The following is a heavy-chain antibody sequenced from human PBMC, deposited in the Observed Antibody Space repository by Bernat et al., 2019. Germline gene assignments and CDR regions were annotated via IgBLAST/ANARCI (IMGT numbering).Heavy chain of an antibody. CDR3: VKDEWSGYDDFAY. CDR1: GFTFSSYA. Sequence: EVQLVESGGGLVQPGGSLRLSCSASGFTFSSYAMHWVRQAPGKGLEYVSAISSNGGSTYYADSVKGRVTISRDNSKNTLYLQMSSLRAEDTAVYYCVKDEWSGYDDFAYWGQGTLVTVSS. D-gene: IGHD5-12*01. V-gene: IGHV3-64D*06. J-gene: IGHJ4*02. CDR2: ISSNGGST.